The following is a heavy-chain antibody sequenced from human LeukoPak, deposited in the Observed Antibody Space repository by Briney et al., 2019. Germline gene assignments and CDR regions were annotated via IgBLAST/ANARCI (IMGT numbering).Heavy chain of an antibody. Sequence: TGGSLRLSCAASGFTFSSYGMHWVRQAPGKGLEWVAVISYDGSNKYYADSVKGRFTISRDNSKNTLYLQMNSLRAEDTAVYYCAKEIAAAGTGYYYYGMDVWGQGTTVTVSS. CDR1: GFTFSSYG. CDR3: AKEIAAAGTGYYYYGMDV. V-gene: IGHV3-30*18. CDR2: ISYDGSNK. D-gene: IGHD6-13*01. J-gene: IGHJ6*02.